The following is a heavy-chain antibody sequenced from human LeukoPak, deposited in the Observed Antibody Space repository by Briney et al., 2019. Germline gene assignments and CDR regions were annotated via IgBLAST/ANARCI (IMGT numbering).Heavy chain of an antibody. CDR1: GGSISSGSYY. V-gene: IGHV4-61*02. Sequence: PSETLSLTCTVSGGSISSGSYYWSWIRQPAGKGLEWIGRIYTSGSTNYNPSLKSRVTISVDTYKNQFSLKLSSVPAADTTVYYCARDNGVRYYYSYLDVWGKGTTVTVSS. D-gene: IGHD2-8*01. CDR3: ARDNGVRYYYSYLDV. J-gene: IGHJ6*03. CDR2: IYTSGST.